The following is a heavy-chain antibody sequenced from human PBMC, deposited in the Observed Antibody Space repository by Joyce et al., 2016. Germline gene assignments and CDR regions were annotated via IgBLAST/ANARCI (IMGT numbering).Heavy chain of an antibody. CDR1: GGTRRSDV. J-gene: IGHJ6*02. CDR2: IIPIFTKP. D-gene: IGHD2-15*01. CDR3: ARDSGGTDCSGETCYYYSGMDV. Sequence: QVQMVQSGAEVKTPGSSVKISCKASGGTRRSDVFNWVRQAPGQGLEWMGGIIPIFTKPNYAQKFQGRITITADERTNTAYMEVTSLRSEDTAVYYCARDSGGTDCSGETCYYYSGMDVWGQGTTVTVSS. V-gene: IGHV1-69*01.